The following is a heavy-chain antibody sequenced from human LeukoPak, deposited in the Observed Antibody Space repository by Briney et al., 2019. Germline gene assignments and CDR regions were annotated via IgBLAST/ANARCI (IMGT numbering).Heavy chain of an antibody. Sequence: PGGSLRLSCKGSGYSFTSYWIGWVRQMPGQGLEWMGIIYPGDSDIRYSPSFQGQVTISADKSITTAFLQWSSLKASDTAMYYCARSMWPGVAAAGDYWGQGTLVTVSS. V-gene: IGHV5-51*01. CDR3: ARSMWPGVAAAGDY. J-gene: IGHJ4*02. CDR2: IYPGDSDI. CDR1: GYSFTSYW. D-gene: IGHD6-13*01.